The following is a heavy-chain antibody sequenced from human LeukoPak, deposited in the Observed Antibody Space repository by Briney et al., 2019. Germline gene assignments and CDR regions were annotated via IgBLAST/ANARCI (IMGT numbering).Heavy chain of an antibody. Sequence: SETLSLTCHVSGASLSGYYWTWIRQPPGKGLEWIGYIYFSGSTNYNPSRKSRVTISVDTSKNQFSLRLSSVTAADTAVYYCARHRYTSSSSYFDFWGQGTLVTVSS. CDR1: GASLSGYY. J-gene: IGHJ4*02. V-gene: IGHV4-59*08. D-gene: IGHD6-6*01. CDR2: IYFSGST. CDR3: ARHRYTSSSSYFDF.